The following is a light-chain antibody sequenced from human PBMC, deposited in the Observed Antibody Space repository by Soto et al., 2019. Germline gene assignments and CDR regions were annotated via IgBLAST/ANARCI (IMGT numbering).Light chain of an antibody. CDR1: QSVSSSY. V-gene: IGKV3D-7*01. CDR3: QHDYHSLT. CDR2: GAS. Sequence: EIVMTQSPATLSLSPGERATLSCRASQSVSSSYLSWYQQKPGQAPRLLIYGASTRATGIPARFSGSGSGTDFTLTISSLQPEDFAVYDCQHDYHSLTFGGGTKVEIK. J-gene: IGKJ4*01.